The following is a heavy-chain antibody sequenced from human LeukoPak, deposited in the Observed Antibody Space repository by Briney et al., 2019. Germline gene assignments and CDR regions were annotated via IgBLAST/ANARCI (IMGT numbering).Heavy chain of an antibody. V-gene: IGHV1-46*01. D-gene: IGHD4-17*01. CDR2: INPSGGST. Sequence: VASVKVSCKASGYTFTSYFMHWVRQAPGQGLDWMGIINPSGGSTSYAQKFQGRVTMTRDTSTSTVHKELSSLRSEDTAVYYCARDSADYGDYDYWGQGTLVTVSS. J-gene: IGHJ4*02. CDR1: GYTFTSYF. CDR3: ARDSADYGDYDY.